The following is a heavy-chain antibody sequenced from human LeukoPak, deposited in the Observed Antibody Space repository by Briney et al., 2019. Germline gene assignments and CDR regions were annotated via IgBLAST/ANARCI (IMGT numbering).Heavy chain of an antibody. CDR2: ISSSSSYI. J-gene: IGHJ3*02. Sequence: SGGSLRLSCAASGFTFSRYSMNWVRQAPGKGLEWVSSISSSSSYIYYADSVKGRFTISRDNAKNSLYLQMNSLRAEDTAVSYCAREIATYDSRTITDAFDIWGQGTMVTVSS. CDR1: GFTFSRYS. V-gene: IGHV3-21*01. D-gene: IGHD3-22*01. CDR3: AREIATYDSRTITDAFDI.